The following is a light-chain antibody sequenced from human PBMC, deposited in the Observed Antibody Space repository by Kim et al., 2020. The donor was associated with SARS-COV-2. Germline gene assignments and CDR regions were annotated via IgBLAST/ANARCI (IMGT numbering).Light chain of an antibody. V-gene: IGLV3-1*01. CDR2: QDS. CDR1: KLGDKY. Sequence: SYELTQPPSVSVSPGQTASITCSGDKLGDKYACWYQQKPGQSPVLVIYQDSKRPSGIPERFSGSNSGNTATLTISGTQAMDEADYYCQAWDSSTYLFGTGTKVTVL. CDR3: QAWDSSTYL. J-gene: IGLJ1*01.